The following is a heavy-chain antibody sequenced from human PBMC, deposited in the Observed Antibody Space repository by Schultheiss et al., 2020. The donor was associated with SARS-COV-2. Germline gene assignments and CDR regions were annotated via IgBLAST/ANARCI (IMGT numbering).Heavy chain of an antibody. V-gene: IGHV3-72*01. CDR1: GFTFSNAW. Sequence: GGSLRLSCAASGFTFSNAWMSWVRQAPGKGLEWVGRTRNKANSYTTEYAASGKGRFTISRDDSKNSLYLQMISLKTEDTAVYYCARGIAVAGTVRGAFDIWGQGTMVTVSS. D-gene: IGHD6-19*01. CDR3: ARGIAVAGTVRGAFDI. CDR2: TRNKANSYTT. J-gene: IGHJ3*02.